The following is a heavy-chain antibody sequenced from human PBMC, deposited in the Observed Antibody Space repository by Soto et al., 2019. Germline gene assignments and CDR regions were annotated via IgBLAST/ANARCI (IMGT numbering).Heavy chain of an antibody. D-gene: IGHD3-10*01. CDR2: IVVGSGNT. CDR3: ARGELLWFGELWGMDV. V-gene: IGHV1-58*01. Sequence: ASVKVSSKASGFTFTSSAVQWVRQARGQGLEWIGWIVVGSGNTNYAQKLQERVTITRDTSTSTAYMELRSLRSDDTAVYYCARGELLWFGELWGMDVSGQGTTVTVSS. CDR1: GFTFTSSA. J-gene: IGHJ6*02.